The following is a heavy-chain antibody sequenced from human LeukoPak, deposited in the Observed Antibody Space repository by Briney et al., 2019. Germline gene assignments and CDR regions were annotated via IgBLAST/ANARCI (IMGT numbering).Heavy chain of an antibody. J-gene: IGHJ4*02. CDR3: ARVRRYYYGSGSYYNAHYFDY. Sequence: KPSETLSLTRAVYGGSFSGYYWSWIRQPPGKGLEWIGEINHSGSTNNNPSLKSRLTISVDTYNNQFSLKLSSVTAADTAVYYCARVRRYYYGSGSYYNAHYFDYWGQGTLVTVSS. CDR2: INHSGST. V-gene: IGHV4-34*01. D-gene: IGHD3-10*01. CDR1: GGSFSGYY.